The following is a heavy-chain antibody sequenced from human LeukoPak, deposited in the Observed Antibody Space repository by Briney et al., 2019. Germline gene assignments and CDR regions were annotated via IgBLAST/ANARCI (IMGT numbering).Heavy chain of an antibody. D-gene: IGHD6-19*01. J-gene: IGHJ4*02. V-gene: IGHV3-66*01. CDR1: GFTVSSNY. CDR3: ARDLDSSGSGWYGY. Sequence: GGSLSLSCAASGFTVSSNYMSWVRQAPGQGLEWVSVIYIGGTTYYADSVKGRFTISRDNSKNTLYLQMNSLRAEDTAVYYCARDLDSSGSGWYGYWGQGTLVTVSP. CDR2: IYIGGTT.